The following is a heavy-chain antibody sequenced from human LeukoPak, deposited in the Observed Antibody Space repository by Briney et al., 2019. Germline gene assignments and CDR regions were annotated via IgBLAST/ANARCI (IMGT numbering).Heavy chain of an antibody. CDR2: ISAYNGNT. J-gene: IGHJ4*02. Sequence: GASVKVSCKASGYTFTSYGISWVRQAPGQGLEWMGWISAYNGNTNYAQKLQGRVTMTTDTSTSTAYMELRSLRSDDTAVYYWARDFHYDSSGYYLVHFDYWGQGTLVTVSS. V-gene: IGHV1-18*01. CDR3: ARDFHYDSSGYYLVHFDY. D-gene: IGHD3-22*01. CDR1: GYTFTSYG.